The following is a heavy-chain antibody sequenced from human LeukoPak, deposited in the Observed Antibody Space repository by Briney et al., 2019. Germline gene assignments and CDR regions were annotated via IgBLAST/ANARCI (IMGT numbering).Heavy chain of an antibody. V-gene: IGHV4-59*01. J-gene: IGHJ3*02. CDR1: GGSISSYY. Sequence: SETLSLTCTVSGGSISSYYWSRIRQPPGKGLEWIGYIYYSGSTNYNPSLKSRVTISVDTSKNQFSLKLSSVTAADTAVYYCARGRGMATLLSDAFDIWGQGTMVTVSS. D-gene: IGHD5-24*01. CDR3: ARGRGMATLLSDAFDI. CDR2: IYYSGST.